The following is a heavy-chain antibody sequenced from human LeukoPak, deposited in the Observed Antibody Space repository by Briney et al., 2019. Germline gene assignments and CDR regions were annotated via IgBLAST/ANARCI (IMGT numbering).Heavy chain of an antibody. Sequence: PGGSLRLSCAASGFTFSSYSMSWARQSPGKGLEWVSSISDDSNYIYYADSVKGRFTISRDNAKNSLYLQMNSLRVEDTAVYYCAKDPSATVTPNYFDYWGQGTLVTVSS. CDR1: GFTFSSYS. J-gene: IGHJ4*02. D-gene: IGHD4-11*01. V-gene: IGHV3-21*01. CDR3: AKDPSATVTPNYFDY. CDR2: ISDDSNYI.